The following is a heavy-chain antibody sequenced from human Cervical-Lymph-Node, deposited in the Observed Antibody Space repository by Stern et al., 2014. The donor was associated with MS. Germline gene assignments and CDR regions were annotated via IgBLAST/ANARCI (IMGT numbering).Heavy chain of an antibody. Sequence: QVQLQQSGAEVKKPGSSVKVSCKASGGTFSSNSISWVRQAPGQGLEGMGGINPIFGTANYAQQFQGRVTITADEFTGTAYMELSSLRSEDTAMYYCARELLVTAGIDVWGQGTTVTVSS. CDR3: ARELLVTAGIDV. CDR1: GGTFSSNS. J-gene: IGHJ6*02. V-gene: IGHV1-69*01. D-gene: IGHD2-8*02. CDR2: INPIFGTA.